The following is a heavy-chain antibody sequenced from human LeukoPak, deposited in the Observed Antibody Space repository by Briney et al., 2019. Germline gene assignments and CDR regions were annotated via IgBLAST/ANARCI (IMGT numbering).Heavy chain of an antibody. CDR1: GFTFSGYS. CDR3: ARAGSSLAAPSDY. V-gene: IGHV3-48*04. D-gene: IGHD6-6*01. Sequence: GGSLRLSCAASGFTFSGYSMNWVRQAPGKGLEWVSYISSGSGTIYYADSVKGRFTISRDNAKNSLYLQMNSLRAEDTAVYYCARAGSSLAAPSDYWGQGTLVTVSS. CDR2: ISSGSGTI. J-gene: IGHJ4*02.